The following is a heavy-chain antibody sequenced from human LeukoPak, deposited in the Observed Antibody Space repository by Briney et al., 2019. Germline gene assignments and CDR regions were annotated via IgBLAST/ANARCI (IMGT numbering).Heavy chain of an antibody. CDR2: IYPGDSGT. J-gene: IGHJ6*03. CDR3: ARHRLSSWTGHDNYYYYRDV. D-gene: IGHD3/OR15-3a*01. CDR1: GYNFSSYW. Sequence: GESLKISCKGSGYNFSSYWIGWVRQMPGNGLQWMGIIYPGDSGTRYSPSFQGQVTISADKSISNAYLQWSSLKASDTAMYCCARHRLSSWTGHDNYYYYRDVWGKGTTVAVSS. V-gene: IGHV5-51*01.